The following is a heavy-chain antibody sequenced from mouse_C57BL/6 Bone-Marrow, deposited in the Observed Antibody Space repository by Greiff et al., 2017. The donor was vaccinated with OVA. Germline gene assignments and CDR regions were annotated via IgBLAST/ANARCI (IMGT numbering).Heavy chain of an antibody. CDR2: ISSGSSTI. V-gene: IGHV5-17*01. Sequence: EVQVVESGGGLVKPGGSLKLSCAASGFTFSDYGMHWVRQAPEKGLEWVAYISSGSSTIYYADTVKGRFTISRDNAKNTLFLQMTSLRSEDTAMYYCARREDSNYEGFADWGQGTLVTVSA. J-gene: IGHJ3*01. D-gene: IGHD2-5*01. CDR3: ARREDSNYEGFAD. CDR1: GFTFSDYG.